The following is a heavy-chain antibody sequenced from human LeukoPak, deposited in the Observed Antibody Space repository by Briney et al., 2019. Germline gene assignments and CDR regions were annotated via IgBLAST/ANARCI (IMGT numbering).Heavy chain of an antibody. V-gene: IGHV3-48*01. CDR3: ARDACSGGSCYYYYYYMDV. CDR1: GFTFSVYS. D-gene: IGHD2-15*01. Sequence: PGGSLRLSCAASGFTFSVYSMSWVRQAPGKGLEWVSYISSSSSAIYYADSVKGRFTISRDNAKNSLYLQMNSLRAEDTAVYYCARDACSGGSCYYYYYYMDVWGRGTTVTVSS. CDR2: ISSSSSAI. J-gene: IGHJ6*03.